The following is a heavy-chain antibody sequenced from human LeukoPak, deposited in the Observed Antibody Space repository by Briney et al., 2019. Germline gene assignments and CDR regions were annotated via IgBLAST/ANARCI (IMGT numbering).Heavy chain of an antibody. Sequence: GGSLRLSCEASGFTFSSYDMHWVRQAPGKGLEWVAFIRYDGSYTYYADSVKGRFTISRDNAENSLYLQMNSLRAGDTAVYYCARGHRSGYSSSWYGYYYYYYMDVWGKGTTVTVSS. CDR1: GFTFSSYD. V-gene: IGHV3-30*02. J-gene: IGHJ6*03. CDR3: ARGHRSGYSSSWYGYYYYYYMDV. D-gene: IGHD6-13*01. CDR2: IRYDGSYT.